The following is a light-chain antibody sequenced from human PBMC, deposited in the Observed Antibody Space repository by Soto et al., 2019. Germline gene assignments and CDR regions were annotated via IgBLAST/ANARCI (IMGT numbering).Light chain of an antibody. CDR2: GAS. Sequence: EIVLTQSPCILSLSPGERASLSCGASHSLSSNFLAWYQQKPGQAPRLLIYGASSRATGIPDRFSGTGSETDFTLTINRLEPEDFAVYYCQQYEISPITFGQGRRLEIK. J-gene: IGKJ5*01. CDR3: QQYEISPIT. CDR1: HSLSSNF. V-gene: IGKV3-20*01.